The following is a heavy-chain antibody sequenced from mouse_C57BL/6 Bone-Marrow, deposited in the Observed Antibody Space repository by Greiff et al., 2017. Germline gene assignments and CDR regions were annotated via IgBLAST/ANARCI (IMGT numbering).Heavy chain of an antibody. Sequence: EVTSVESGGGLVQPGGSMKLSCAASGFTFCDAWMDWVRQSPEKGLEWVAEISYKANNHVTYYVESVKVKFTISRDDSKSSVYLQMNSLRAEDTGVYYCRCDYDVEGMDYWGQGTSVTVSS. D-gene: IGHD2-4*01. CDR2: ISYKANNHVT. V-gene: IGHV6-6*01. CDR1: GFTFCDAW. CDR3: RCDYDVEGMDY. J-gene: IGHJ4*01.